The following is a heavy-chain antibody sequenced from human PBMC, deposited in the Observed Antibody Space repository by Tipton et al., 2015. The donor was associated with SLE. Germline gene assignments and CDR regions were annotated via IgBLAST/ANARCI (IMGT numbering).Heavy chain of an antibody. D-gene: IGHD4-17*01. Sequence: TLSLTCAVYGGSFSGYYWSWTRQPPGKGLEWIGEINHSGSTNYNPSLKSRVTISVDTSKNQFSLKLSSVTAADTAVYYCAGHDYGDYEDYWGQGTLVTVSS. CDR1: GGSFSGYY. CDR3: AGHDYGDYEDY. CDR2: INHSGST. V-gene: IGHV4-34*01. J-gene: IGHJ4*02.